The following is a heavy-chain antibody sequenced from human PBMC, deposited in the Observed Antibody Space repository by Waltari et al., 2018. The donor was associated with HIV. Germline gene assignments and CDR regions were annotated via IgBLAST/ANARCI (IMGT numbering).Heavy chain of an antibody. CDR2: VYFSGST. D-gene: IGHD6-13*01. J-gene: IGHJ5*02. CDR3: ARQRQQPSVAWFDP. CDR1: GGSITRYY. Sequence: QVQLRESGPGLVKPSETLSLTCTVSGGSITRYYWSWIRQPPGRGLEGIGYVYFSGSTKYNPSLKSRVTISVDRSKNQFSLRVNSVTAADTAVYYCARQRQQPSVAWFDPWGQGALVTVSS. V-gene: IGHV4-59*01.